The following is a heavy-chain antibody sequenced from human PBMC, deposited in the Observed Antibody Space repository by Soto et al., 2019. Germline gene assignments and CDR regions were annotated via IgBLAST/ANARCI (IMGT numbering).Heavy chain of an antibody. J-gene: IGHJ4*02. CDR1: GFTFSNYA. V-gene: IGHV3-30-3*01. D-gene: IGHD6-6*01. CDR2: ISYDGSNK. Sequence: QVQLVESGGGVVQPGRSLRLSCAASGFTFSNYAMHWVRQAPGKGLEWVAVISYDGSNKYYADSVKGRFTISRDNSKNTVYLQLNSLRAEDTAVYYCERERSHSSSPYFDYWGQGTLVTVSS. CDR3: ERERSHSSSPYFDY.